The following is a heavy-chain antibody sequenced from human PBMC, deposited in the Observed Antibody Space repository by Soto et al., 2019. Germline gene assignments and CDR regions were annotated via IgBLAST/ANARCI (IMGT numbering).Heavy chain of an antibody. CDR3: ARDHRTSIGYCSSTSCPSRGWFDP. CDR1: GGTXSSYA. J-gene: IGHJ5*02. CDR2: SIPIFGTA. D-gene: IGHD2-2*01. V-gene: IGHV1-69*06. Sequence: SXKVSCRASGGTXSSYASGLVRQAPGQGLEWMGGSIPIFGTANYAQKFQGRVTITAYKSTSTAYIELSSLRSEDTAVYYCARDHRTSIGYCSSTSCPSRGWFDPWGQGTLVTVSS.